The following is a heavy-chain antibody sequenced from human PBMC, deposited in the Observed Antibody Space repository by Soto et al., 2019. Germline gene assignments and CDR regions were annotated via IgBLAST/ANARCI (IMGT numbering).Heavy chain of an antibody. CDR3: TTDLWRIAVVVGSTGYFNP. CDR1: GFTFSDAW. D-gene: IGHD2-15*01. Sequence: PGGSLRPSCAASGFTFSDAWLSWVRQAPGKGLYWFGRIKSKSDGGTTEYAAPVRGRFTISRDDSKNTLYLQMNSLKTEDTAVYYCTTDLWRIAVVVGSTGYFNPWGQGT. V-gene: IGHV3-15*01. J-gene: IGHJ5*02. CDR2: IKSKSDGGTT.